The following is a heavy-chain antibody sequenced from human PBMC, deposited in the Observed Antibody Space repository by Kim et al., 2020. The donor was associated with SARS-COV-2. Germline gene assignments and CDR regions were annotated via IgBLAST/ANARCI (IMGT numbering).Heavy chain of an antibody. J-gene: IGHJ4*02. CDR2: IYYSGST. CDR1: GGSISSGGYY. CDR3: ARVSAGRTIDY. V-gene: IGHV4-31*03. Sequence: SETLSLTCTVSGGSISSGGYYWSWIRQHPGKGLEWIGYIYYSGSTYYNPSLKSRVTISVDTSKNHFSLKLSSVTAADTAVYYCARVSAGRTIDYWGQGTLVTVSS. D-gene: IGHD6-13*01.